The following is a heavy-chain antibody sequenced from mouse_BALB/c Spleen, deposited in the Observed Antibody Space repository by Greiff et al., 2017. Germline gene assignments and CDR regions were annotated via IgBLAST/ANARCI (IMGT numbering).Heavy chain of an antibody. J-gene: IGHJ3*01. CDR1: GYTFTSYW. Sequence: VQLQQPGAELVRPGASVKLSCKASGYTFTSYWINWVKQRPGQGLEWIGNIYPSDSYTNYNQKFKDKATLTVDKSSSTAYMQLSSPTSEDSAVYYCTREGGLLRYLFAYWGQGTLVTVSA. V-gene: IGHV1-69*02. CDR3: TREGGLLRYLFAY. D-gene: IGHD1-1*01. CDR2: IYPSDSYT.